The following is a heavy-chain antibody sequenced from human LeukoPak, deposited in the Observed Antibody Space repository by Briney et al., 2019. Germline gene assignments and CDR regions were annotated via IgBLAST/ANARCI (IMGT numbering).Heavy chain of an antibody. J-gene: IGHJ6*03. V-gene: IGHV4-34*01. CDR3: ARLARWYGSYYYYYMDV. CDR2: INHSGST. Sequence: SETLSLTCAVYDGSFSGYYWSWIRQPPGKGLEWIGEINHSGSTNYNPSLKSRVTILVDTSKNQFSLKLSSVTAADTAVYYCARLARWYGSYYYYYMDVWGKGTTVTISS. D-gene: IGHD2-15*01. CDR1: DGSFSGYY.